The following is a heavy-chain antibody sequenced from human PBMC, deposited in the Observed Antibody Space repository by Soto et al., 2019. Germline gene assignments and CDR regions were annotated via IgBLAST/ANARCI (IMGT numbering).Heavy chain of an antibody. CDR2: IIPIFGTA. CDR3: ASGPNIVLIEDYYYYYGMDV. Sequence: GASVKVSCKDCGGTFSSYAISWVRQAPGQGLEWMGGIIPIFGTANYAQKFQGRVTITADESTSTAYMELSSLRSEDTAVYYCASGPNIVLIEDYYYYYGMDVWGQGTTVTVSS. V-gene: IGHV1-69*13. J-gene: IGHJ6*02. D-gene: IGHD2-8*01. CDR1: GGTFSSYA.